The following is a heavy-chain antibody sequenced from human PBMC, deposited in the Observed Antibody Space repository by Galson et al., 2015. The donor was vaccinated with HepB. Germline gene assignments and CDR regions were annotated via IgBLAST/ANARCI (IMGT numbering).Heavy chain of an antibody. CDR3: ASGGVTTEDYYYYYMDV. CDR2: INPSGGST. J-gene: IGHJ6*03. V-gene: IGHV1-46*03. CDR1: GYTFTSYY. D-gene: IGHD4-11*01. Sequence: SVKVSCKASGYTFTSYYMHRVRQAPGQGLEWMGIINPSGGSTSYAQKFQGRVTMTRDTSTSTVYMELSSLRSEDTAVYYCASGGVTTEDYYYYYMDVWGKGTTVTVSS.